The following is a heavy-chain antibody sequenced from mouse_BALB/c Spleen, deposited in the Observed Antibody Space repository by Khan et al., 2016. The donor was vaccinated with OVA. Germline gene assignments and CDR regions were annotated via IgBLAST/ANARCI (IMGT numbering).Heavy chain of an antibody. Sequence: QIQLVQSGPELKKPGETVKISCKASGYTFTNYGMNWLKQAPGKGFKWMGWINTNTGEPTYAEEFKGRFVFSLETSANTAYLQINNLKNEDTATYFCAKEITSLFDYWGQGTSLTVSS. V-gene: IGHV9-3*02. CDR1: GYTFTNYG. D-gene: IGHD1-1*01. J-gene: IGHJ2*02. CDR2: INTNTGEP. CDR3: AKEITSLFDY.